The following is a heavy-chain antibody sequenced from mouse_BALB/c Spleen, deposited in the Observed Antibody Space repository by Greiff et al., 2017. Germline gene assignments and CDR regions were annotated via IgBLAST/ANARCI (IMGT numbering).Heavy chain of an antibody. V-gene: IGHV14-3*02. D-gene: IGHD1-1*01. CDR3: ARYGSSYPSYWYFDV. J-gene: IGHJ1*01. CDR2: IDPANGNT. CDR1: GFNIKDTY. Sequence: EVQLQQSGAELVKPGASVKLSCTASGFNIKDTYMHWVKQRPEQGLEWIGRIDPANGNTKYDPKFQGKATITADTSSNTAYLQLSSLTSEDTAVYYCARYGSSYPSYWYFDVWGAGTTVTVSS.